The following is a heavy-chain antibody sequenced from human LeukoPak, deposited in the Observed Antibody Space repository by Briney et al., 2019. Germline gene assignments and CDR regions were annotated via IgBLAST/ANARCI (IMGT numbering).Heavy chain of an antibody. D-gene: IGHD3-10*01. J-gene: IGHJ4*02. CDR3: ARGRRAGSNQEGLPDY. Sequence: ASVKVSCKASGYTFTSYGISWVRQAPGQGLEWMGWINPNSGGTNYAQKFQGRVTMTRDTSISTAYMELSRLRSDDTAVYYCARGRRAGSNQEGLPDYWGQGTLVTVSS. CDR1: GYTFTSYG. CDR2: INPNSGGT. V-gene: IGHV1-2*02.